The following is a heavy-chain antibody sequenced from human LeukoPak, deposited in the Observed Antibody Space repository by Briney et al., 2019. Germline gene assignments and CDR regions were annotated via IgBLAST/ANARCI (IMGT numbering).Heavy chain of an antibody. D-gene: IGHD3-3*01. CDR1: GDSISNNNWS. CDR3: AALTLTGVAGRGWFDA. V-gene: IGHV4-39*01. CDR2: VSEYEIA. Sequence: PAETLSLTCSVSGDSISNNNWSWAWIRQGGGKGLEWIGAVPVDEKVSEYEIASSNPAIKGRATISAEKYKTQLSLKLKSVPAADTASYYCAALTLTGVAGRGWFDAWGQGTLVIVSS. J-gene: IGHJ5*02.